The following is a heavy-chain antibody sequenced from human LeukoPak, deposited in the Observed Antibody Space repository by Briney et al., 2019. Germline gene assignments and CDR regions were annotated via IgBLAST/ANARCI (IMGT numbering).Heavy chain of an antibody. CDR1: GFTFSSCA. V-gene: IGHV3-30*02. CDR3: AKRDFWSGSAYYFDY. Sequence: GGSLRLSCAASGFTFSSCAMSWVRQAPGKGLEWVAFIRYDGSNKYYADSVKGRFTISRDNSKNTLHLQMNSLRAEDTAVYYCAKRDFWSGSAYYFDYWGQGTLVTVSS. D-gene: IGHD3-3*01. CDR2: IRYDGSNK. J-gene: IGHJ4*02.